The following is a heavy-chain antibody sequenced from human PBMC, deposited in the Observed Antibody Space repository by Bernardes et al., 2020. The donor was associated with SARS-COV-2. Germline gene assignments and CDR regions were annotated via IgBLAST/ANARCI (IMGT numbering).Heavy chain of an antibody. CDR2: IYWNDYK. D-gene: IGHD3-3*01. CDR3: GHSYTHDSSSGYLQGAGFHY. J-gene: IGHJ4*02. V-gene: IGHV2-5*01. CDR1: GFSLSHSGVG. Sequence: SGPTLVKPTQTLTLTCTFSGFSLSHSGVGVGWIRQPPGKALEWLALIYWNDYKRYNPSLKSSLTITKDTSKNQVVLTMTNMGTVDTATYFCGHSYTHDSSSGYLQGAGFHYWGQGTLVTVSS.